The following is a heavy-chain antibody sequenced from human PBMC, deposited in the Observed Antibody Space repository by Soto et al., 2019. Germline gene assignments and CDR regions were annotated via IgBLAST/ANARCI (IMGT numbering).Heavy chain of an antibody. CDR2: ISGSGGST. CDR1: GFTFSSYA. CDR3: AKDHSGYSSGWYRYFDY. V-gene: IGHV3-23*01. D-gene: IGHD6-19*01. J-gene: IGHJ4*02. Sequence: VGSLRLSCAAYGFTFSSYAMSWVRQAPGKGLEWVSAISGSGGSTYYADSVKGRFTISRDNSKNTLYLQMNSLRAEDTAVYYCAKDHSGYSSGWYRYFDYWGQGTLVTAPQ.